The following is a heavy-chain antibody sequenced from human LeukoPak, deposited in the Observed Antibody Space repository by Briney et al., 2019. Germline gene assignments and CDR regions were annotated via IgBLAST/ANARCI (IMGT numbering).Heavy chain of an antibody. CDR2: IYPGDSDS. J-gene: IGHJ3*02. CDR1: GYSFTSYW. V-gene: IGHV5-51*01. Sequence: GESLKISCKGSGYSFTSYWIGWVRQMPGKDLEWMGIIYPGDSDSRYSPSFQGQVTISADKSTNTAYLQWGSLKASDTAMYYCARLTYDSSGYDAFDIWGQGTMVTVSS. D-gene: IGHD3-22*01. CDR3: ARLTYDSSGYDAFDI.